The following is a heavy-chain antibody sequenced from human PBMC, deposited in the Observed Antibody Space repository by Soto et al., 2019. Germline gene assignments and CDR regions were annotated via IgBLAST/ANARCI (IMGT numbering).Heavy chain of an antibody. CDR3: ARTPFWSGYADELSYYFES. CDR2: IYYSGST. CDR1: CGSISSYY. V-gene: IGHV4-59*01. D-gene: IGHD3-3*01. J-gene: IGHJ4*02. Sequence: PSETLSLTCTVSCGSISSYYWSWIRQPPGKGLEGVGNIYYSGSTNYNPSLKRRVTISVDTSNNQFSLTLSPVTAADTAVYSCARTPFWSGYADELSYYFESWGQGTLVTV.